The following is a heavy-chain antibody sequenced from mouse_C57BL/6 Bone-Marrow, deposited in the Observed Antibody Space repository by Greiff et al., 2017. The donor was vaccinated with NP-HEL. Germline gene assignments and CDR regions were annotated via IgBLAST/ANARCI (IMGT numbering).Heavy chain of an antibody. Sequence: QVQLQQSGAELVRPGTSVKLSCKASGYTFTSYWMHWVKQRPGQGLEWIGVIDPSDSYTNYNQKFKGKATLTVDTSSSTAYMQLSSLTSEDSAVYYCARRHWYFDVWGTGTTVTVSS. J-gene: IGHJ1*03. CDR1: GYTFTSYW. CDR3: ARRHWYFDV. CDR2: IDPSDSYT. V-gene: IGHV1-59*01.